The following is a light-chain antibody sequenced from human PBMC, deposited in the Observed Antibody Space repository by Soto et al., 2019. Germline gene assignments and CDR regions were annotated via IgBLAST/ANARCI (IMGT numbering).Light chain of an antibody. Sequence: IQLTQSPSSMSASVGDRVTITCRASQGISSWLAWYQQKPEKAPKSLIYAASSVHSGVPSRFSGSGSGTDFTLTISSLQHEDVATYYCQQYNSYPITFGQGTRLEIK. CDR2: AAS. CDR3: QQYNSYPIT. J-gene: IGKJ5*01. V-gene: IGKV1D-16*01. CDR1: QGISSW.